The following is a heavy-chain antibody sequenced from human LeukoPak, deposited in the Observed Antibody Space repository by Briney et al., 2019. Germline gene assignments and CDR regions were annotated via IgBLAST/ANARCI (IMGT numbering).Heavy chain of an antibody. CDR3: ARSSKAESTRYSSGWYSGPPYYYGMDV. Sequence: GGSLRLSCAASGFTFDDYGMSWVRQAPGKGLEWVSGINWNAGSTGYADSVRGRFTISRDKAKNSLYLQMNSLRAEDTAVYYCARSSKAESTRYSSGWYSGPPYYYGMDVWGQGTTVTVSS. CDR2: INWNAGST. V-gene: IGHV3-20*04. D-gene: IGHD6-19*01. CDR1: GFTFDDYG. J-gene: IGHJ6*02.